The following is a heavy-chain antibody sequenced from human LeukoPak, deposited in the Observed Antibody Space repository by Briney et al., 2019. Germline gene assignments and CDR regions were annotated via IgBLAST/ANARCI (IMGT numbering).Heavy chain of an antibody. CDR3: ARDSRIAARVNWFDP. CDR1: GFTFSSYG. J-gene: IGHJ5*02. Sequence: PGGSLRLSCAASGFTFSSYGMHWVRQAPGKGLEWVAVIWYDGGNKYYADSVKGRFTISRDNSKNTLYLQMNSLRAEDTAVYYCARDSRIAARVNWFDPWGQGTLVTVSS. D-gene: IGHD6-6*01. CDR2: IWYDGGNK. V-gene: IGHV3-33*01.